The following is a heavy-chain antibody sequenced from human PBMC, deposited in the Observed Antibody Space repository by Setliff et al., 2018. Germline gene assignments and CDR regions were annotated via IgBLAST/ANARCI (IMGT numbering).Heavy chain of an antibody. CDR3: ARWGSGWEYFDY. V-gene: IGHV4-59*04. CDR2: IYYSGST. J-gene: IGHJ4*02. CDR1: GGPFSSYY. Sequence: PSETLSLTCAVYGGPFSSYYWSWIRQPPGKGLEWIGYIYYSGSTYYNPSLKSRVTISVDTSKNQFSLKLSSVTAADTAVYYCARWGSGWEYFDYWGQGTLVTVSS. D-gene: IGHD3-16*01.